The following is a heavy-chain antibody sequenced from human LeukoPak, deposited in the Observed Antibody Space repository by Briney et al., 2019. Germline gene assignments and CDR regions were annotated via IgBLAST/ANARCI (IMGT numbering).Heavy chain of an antibody. CDR2: IRSTANGYAT. Sequence: GGSLRLSCAASGFTFSGSALHWVRQASGKGLEWVGRIRSTANGYATAYAASVKGRFTISRDDSKNTAYLQMDSLKTEDTAVYXXXXXYYGSGSYADFDYWGQGTLVTVSS. J-gene: IGHJ4*02. CDR3: XXXYYGSGSYADFDY. V-gene: IGHV3-73*01. CDR1: GFTFSGSA. D-gene: IGHD3-10*01.